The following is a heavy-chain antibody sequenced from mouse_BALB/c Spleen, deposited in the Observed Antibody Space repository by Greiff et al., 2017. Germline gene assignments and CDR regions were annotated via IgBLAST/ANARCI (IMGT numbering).Heavy chain of an antibody. Sequence: EVMLVESGPSLVKPSQTLSLTCSVTGDSITSGYWNWIRKFPGNKLEYMGYISYSGSTYYNPSLKSRISITRDTSKNQYYLQLNSVTTEDTATYYCARGGTATDAMDYWGQGTSVTVSS. J-gene: IGHJ4*01. CDR1: GDSITSGY. CDR3: ARGGTATDAMDY. D-gene: IGHD1-2*01. CDR2: ISYSGST. V-gene: IGHV3-8*02.